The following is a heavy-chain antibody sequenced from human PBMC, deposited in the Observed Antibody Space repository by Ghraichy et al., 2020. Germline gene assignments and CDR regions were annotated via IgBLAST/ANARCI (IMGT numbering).Heavy chain of an antibody. Sequence: GGSLRLSCAASGFTFSGFWMTWVRQAPGKGLEWVANINQDGSEGHYVDSVEGRFTISRDNAKDSLYLQMNSLRGEDTAVYYCARAGSQGSGISDYWGQGTLVTVSS. V-gene: IGHV3-7*03. CDR1: GFTFSGFW. CDR2: INQDGSEG. CDR3: ARAGSQGSGISDY. J-gene: IGHJ4*02. D-gene: IGHD1-1*01.